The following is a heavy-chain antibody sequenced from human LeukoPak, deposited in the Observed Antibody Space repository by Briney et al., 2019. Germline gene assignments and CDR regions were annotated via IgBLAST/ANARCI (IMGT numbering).Heavy chain of an antibody. Sequence: PSETLSLTCAVSGYSISSGYYWGWIRQPPGKGLEWIGSIYHSGSTYYNPSLKSRVTISVDTSKNQFSLRLSSVTAAGTAVYYCARGGFYCGGDCYVDYWGQGTLVTVSS. CDR3: ARGGFYCGGDCYVDY. V-gene: IGHV4-38-2*01. J-gene: IGHJ4*02. CDR1: GYSISSGYY. D-gene: IGHD2-21*02. CDR2: IYHSGST.